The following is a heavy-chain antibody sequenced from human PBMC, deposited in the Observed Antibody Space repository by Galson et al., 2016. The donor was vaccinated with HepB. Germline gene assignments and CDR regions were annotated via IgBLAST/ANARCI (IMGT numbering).Heavy chain of an antibody. Sequence: ETLSLTCSVSGDSISSYYWSWIRQPPGKGLQWIGYIYHSGSTFYSPSLKSRVTISVDTSKNQISLRLSSVTAADTAVYYCARDASIDTYSFYYMDVWGKGTTVIVSS. V-gene: IGHV4-59*12. J-gene: IGHJ6*03. CDR2: IYHSGST. CDR1: GDSISSYY. CDR3: ARDASIDTYSFYYMDV. D-gene: IGHD2-21*01.